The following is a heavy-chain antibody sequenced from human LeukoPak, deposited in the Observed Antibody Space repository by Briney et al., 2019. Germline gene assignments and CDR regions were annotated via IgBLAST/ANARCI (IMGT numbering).Heavy chain of an antibody. D-gene: IGHD3-16*02. J-gene: IGHJ3*02. CDR3: AKSLGVWGSYRSDAFDI. CDR1: GGTFSSYA. CDR2: IIPIFGTA. Sequence: ASVKVSCKASGGTFSSYAISWVRQAPGQGLEWTGGIIPIFGTANYAQKFQGRVTITADKSTSTAYMELSSLRAEDTAVYYCAKSLGVWGSYRSDAFDIWGQGTMVTVSS. V-gene: IGHV1-69*06.